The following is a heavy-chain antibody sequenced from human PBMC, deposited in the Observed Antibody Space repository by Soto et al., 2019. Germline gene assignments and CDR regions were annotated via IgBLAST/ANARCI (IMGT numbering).Heavy chain of an antibody. CDR3: ARRWGRTFDY. D-gene: IGHD7-27*01. J-gene: IGHJ4*02. V-gene: IGHV4-59*08. CDR1: GGYISSYY. Sequence: QVQLQESGPGLVKPSETLSLTCTVSGGYISSYYWSWIRQPTGKGLEWIGYIYYSGSTNYNPSLKSRVTISVDTSKNQFSLKLSSVTAADTAVYYCARRWGRTFDYWGQGTLVTVSS. CDR2: IYYSGST.